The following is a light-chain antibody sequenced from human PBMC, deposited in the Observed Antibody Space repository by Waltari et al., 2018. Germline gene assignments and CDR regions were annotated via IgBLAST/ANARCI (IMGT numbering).Light chain of an antibody. CDR3: QQYCSTPRT. V-gene: IGKV4-1*01. CDR2: WAS. J-gene: IGKJ1*01. Sequence: DIVMTQSPDSLAVSLGERATSNCKSSQSVLYSSNNKDYLAWYQQKPGQPPKLLIYWASTRESGVPDRFSGSGSGTDFTLTISSLQAEDGAVYYCQQYCSTPRTFGQGTKVEIK. CDR1: QSVLYSSNNKDY.